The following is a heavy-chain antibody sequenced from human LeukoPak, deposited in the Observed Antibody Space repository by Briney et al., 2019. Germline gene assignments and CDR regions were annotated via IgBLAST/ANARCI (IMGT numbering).Heavy chain of an antibody. J-gene: IGHJ4*02. CDR2: INPSGGST. CDR3: ARCKGVPAAVIDY. Sequence: ASVKVSCKASGYTFTSYYMHWVPQSPGQGLEWMGIINPSGGSTSYAQKFQGRVTMTRDMSTTTDYMELSSLRSEDTAVYYCARCKGVPAAVIDYWGQGPLVTVSS. CDR1: GYTFTSYY. V-gene: IGHV1-46*01. D-gene: IGHD2-2*01.